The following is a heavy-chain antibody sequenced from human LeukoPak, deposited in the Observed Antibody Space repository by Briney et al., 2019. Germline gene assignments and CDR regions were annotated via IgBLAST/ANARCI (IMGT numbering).Heavy chain of an antibody. D-gene: IGHD4/OR15-4a*01. J-gene: IGHJ5*02. Sequence: ASVKVSCKVSGYTLTELSMHWVRQAPGKGLEWMGGFDPEDGETIYAQKFQGRVTMTEDTSTDTAYMELSSLRSEDTAVYYCAAEHEKVDYRSTWFDPWGQGTLVTVPS. CDR3: AAEHEKVDYRSTWFDP. CDR2: FDPEDGET. V-gene: IGHV1-24*01. CDR1: GYTLTELS.